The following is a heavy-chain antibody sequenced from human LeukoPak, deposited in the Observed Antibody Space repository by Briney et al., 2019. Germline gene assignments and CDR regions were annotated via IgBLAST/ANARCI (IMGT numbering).Heavy chain of an antibody. CDR3: SREGALTVTKNAFDI. J-gene: IGHJ3*02. V-gene: IGHV3-23*01. D-gene: IGHD4-17*01. Sequence: RGSLRLSSAASRVTFSSSAMSWVRQAPGEGLEWLSTICGGGGSTYYADSVKGQFTISRDNSKNTLYLQVNSLRAEDTAVYYCSREGALTVTKNAFDIWGQGTMVTVSS. CDR1: RVTFSSSA. CDR2: ICGGGGST.